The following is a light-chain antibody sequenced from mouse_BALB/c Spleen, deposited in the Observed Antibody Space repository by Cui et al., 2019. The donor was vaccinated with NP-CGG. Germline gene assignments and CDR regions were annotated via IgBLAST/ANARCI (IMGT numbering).Light chain of an antibody. CDR1: TGAVTTNNY. J-gene: IGLJ1*01. CDR3: ALWYSNHWV. CDR2: GTN. Sequence: QAVETQQSPLTTSPGETVTFTCRSSTGAVTTNNYANWEQEKPDHLFTGLIGGTNNRAPGVPARFSGSLIGDKAALTITGAQTEDEAIYFCALWYSNHWVFGGGPKLTVL. V-gene: IGLV1*01.